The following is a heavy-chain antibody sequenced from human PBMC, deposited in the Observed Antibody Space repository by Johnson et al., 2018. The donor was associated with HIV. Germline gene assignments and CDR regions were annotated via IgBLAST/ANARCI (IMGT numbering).Heavy chain of an antibody. Sequence: VQLVESGGGVVQPGGSLRLSCAASGFTFSSYGMHWVRQATGKGLEWVSAIGTAGDTYYPGSVKGRFTISRENAKNSLYLQMNSLRAGDTALYYCARSKDCSGGSCPDGFDIWGQGTMVIVSS. CDR1: GFTFSSYG. CDR3: ARSKDCSGGSCPDGFDI. D-gene: IGHD2-15*01. CDR2: IGTAGDT. J-gene: IGHJ3*02. V-gene: IGHV3-13*01.